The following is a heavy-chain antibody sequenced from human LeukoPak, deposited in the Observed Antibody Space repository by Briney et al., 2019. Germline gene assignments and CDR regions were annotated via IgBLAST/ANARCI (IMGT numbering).Heavy chain of an antibody. CDR1: GFTFTTYS. J-gene: IGHJ4*02. D-gene: IGHD3-22*01. CDR2: ISSTGSYI. V-gene: IGHV3-21*01. Sequence: GGSLRLSCAASGFTFTTYSMNWVRQAPGKGLEWVSYISSTGSYIYYAYSVKGSFAISRDNAKSSLYLVMNSLRAEDTAVYFCTRGDYSYFDSINYSQAEGLEYWGRGALVTVSS. CDR3: TRGDYSYFDSINYSQAEGLEY.